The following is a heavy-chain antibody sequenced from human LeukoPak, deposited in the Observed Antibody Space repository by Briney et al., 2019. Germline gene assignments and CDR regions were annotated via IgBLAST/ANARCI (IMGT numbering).Heavy chain of an antibody. D-gene: IGHD6-19*01. Sequence: SQTLSLTCTVPGGSISSYYWSWIRQPPGKGLEWIGYIYYSGSTNYNPSLKSRVTISVDTSKNQFSLKLSSVTAADTAVYYCARAVAGHNYYYYYYMDVWGKGTTVTVSS. CDR3: ARAVAGHNYYYYYYMDV. CDR1: GGSISSYY. J-gene: IGHJ6*03. V-gene: IGHV4-59*01. CDR2: IYYSGST.